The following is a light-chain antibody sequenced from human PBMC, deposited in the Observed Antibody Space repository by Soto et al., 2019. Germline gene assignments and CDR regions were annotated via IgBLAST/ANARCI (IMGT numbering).Light chain of an antibody. CDR2: DAS. J-gene: IGKJ1*01. V-gene: IGKV1-5*01. CDR3: QHYNSYSWT. Sequence: DILMTQSPSTLSASVGDRVTITCRASQSITIWLAWYQQKPGKPPKLLIFDASSLESGVPSRFSGSGSGTEFTLTISSLQPDDFATYYCQHYNSYSWTFGQGTKVEIK. CDR1: QSITIW.